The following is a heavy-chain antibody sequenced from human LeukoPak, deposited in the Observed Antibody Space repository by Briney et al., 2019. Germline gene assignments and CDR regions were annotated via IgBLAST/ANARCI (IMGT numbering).Heavy chain of an antibody. J-gene: IGHJ1*01. CDR3: ARAVPEYFQH. CDR2: IYYSGST. CDR1: GGSISSSSYY. D-gene: IGHD6-19*01. Sequence: PSETLSLTCTVSGGSISSSSYYWGWIRQPPGKGLEWIGSIYYSGSTYYNPSLKSRVTISVDTSKNQFSLKLSSVTAADTAVYYCARAVPEYFQHWGQGTLVTVSS. V-gene: IGHV4-39*07.